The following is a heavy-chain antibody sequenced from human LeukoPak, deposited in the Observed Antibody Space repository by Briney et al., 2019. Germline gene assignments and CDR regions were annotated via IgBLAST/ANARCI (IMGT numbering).Heavy chain of an antibody. CDR3: ARATFYSSSWYSGSVDV. CDR1: GFTFSSYG. CDR2: INSDGRST. Sequence: PGGSLRLSCAASGFTFSSYGMHWVRQAPGKGLVWVSRINSDGRSTSYADSMKGRFTISRDNAKNTLYLQTNSLRAEDTAVYYCARATFYSSSWYSGSVDVWGQGTTVTVSS. J-gene: IGHJ6*02. D-gene: IGHD6-13*01. V-gene: IGHV3-74*01.